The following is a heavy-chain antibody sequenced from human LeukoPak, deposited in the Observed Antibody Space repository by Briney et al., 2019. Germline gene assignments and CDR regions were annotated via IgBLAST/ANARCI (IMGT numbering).Heavy chain of an antibody. CDR2: ISWNSGSI. CDR3: AKSGIAVAGTFFDY. Sequence: GRSLRLSCAASGFTFDDYAMHWVRHAPGKGLEWVSGISWNSGSIGYADSVKGRFTISRDNAKNSLYLQMNSLRAEDTALYYCAKSGIAVAGTFFDYWGQGTLATVSS. D-gene: IGHD6-19*01. J-gene: IGHJ4*02. V-gene: IGHV3-9*01. CDR1: GFTFDDYA.